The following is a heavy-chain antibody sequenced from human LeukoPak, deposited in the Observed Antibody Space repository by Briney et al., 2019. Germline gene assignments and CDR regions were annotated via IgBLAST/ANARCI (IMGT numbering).Heavy chain of an antibody. D-gene: IGHD5-18*01. CDR1: GGSFSGYY. Sequence: SETLSLTCAVYGGSFSGYYWSWIRQPSGKGLEWIGEINHSGSTNYNPSLKSRVTISVDTSENQFSLKLSSVTAADTAVYYCARRTLGGYSYNFDYWGQGTLVTVSS. CDR2: INHSGST. CDR3: ARRTLGGYSYNFDY. J-gene: IGHJ4*02. V-gene: IGHV4-34*01.